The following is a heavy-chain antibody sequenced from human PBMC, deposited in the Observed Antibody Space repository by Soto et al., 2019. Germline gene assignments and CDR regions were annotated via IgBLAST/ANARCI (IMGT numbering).Heavy chain of an antibody. V-gene: IGHV1-58*01. CDR1: GFAFTSSA. D-gene: IGHD6-19*01. CDR2: IVVGSGNT. CDR3: AAVLAVAGYYFDY. J-gene: IGHJ4*02. Sequence: SVKVSCKASGFAFTSSAVQWVRQARGQRLEWIGWIVVGSGNTNYAQKFQERVTITRDMSTSTAYMELSSLRSEDTAVYYCAAVLAVAGYYFDYWGQGTLVTVSS.